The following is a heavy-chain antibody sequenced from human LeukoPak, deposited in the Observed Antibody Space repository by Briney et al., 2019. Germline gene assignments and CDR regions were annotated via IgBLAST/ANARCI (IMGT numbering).Heavy chain of an antibody. CDR1: GFTFSSYS. J-gene: IGHJ4*02. V-gene: IGHV3-21*04. CDR2: ISSSSSYI. Sequence: GGSLRFSCAASGFTFSSYSMNWLRQAPGQGLVWVSSISSSSSYIYYADSEKGRFTISRDNAKNSLYLQMCSLRAEYTAVNYCSRDSCGSHHFDYWGQGTLVTVSS. D-gene: IGHD1-26*01. CDR3: SRDSCGSHHFDY.